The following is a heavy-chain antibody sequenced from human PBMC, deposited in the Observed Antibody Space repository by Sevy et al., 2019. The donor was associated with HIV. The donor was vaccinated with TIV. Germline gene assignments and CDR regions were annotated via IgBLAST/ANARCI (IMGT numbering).Heavy chain of an antibody. V-gene: IGHV3-48*03. CDR2: ISSSGSTI. Sequence: GGSLRLSCAASGFTFSSYEMNWVRQAPGKGLEWVSYISSSGSTIYYADSGKGRFTISRDKAKNSLYLQMNSLRAEDTAVYYCARVSFYCTNGVCYKGLDYWGQGTLVTVSS. J-gene: IGHJ4*02. CDR1: GFTFSSYE. D-gene: IGHD2-8*01. CDR3: ARVSFYCTNGVCYKGLDY.